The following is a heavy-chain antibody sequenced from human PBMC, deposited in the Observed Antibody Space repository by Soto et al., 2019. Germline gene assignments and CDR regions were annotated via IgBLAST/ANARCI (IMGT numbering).Heavy chain of an antibody. V-gene: IGHV3-21*01. CDR3: ARDTNGSCSGDSCYSSDFDY. Sequence: EVQLVESGGGLVKPGGSLRLSCAASGFTFSSYSMNWVRQAPGKGLEWVSSISSSSSYIYYADSVKDRFTISRDNAKNSLYLQMNSLRAEDTAVYYCARDTNGSCSGDSCYSSDFDYWGQGTLVTVSS. CDR2: ISSSSSYI. CDR1: GFTFSSYS. D-gene: IGHD2-15*01. J-gene: IGHJ4*02.